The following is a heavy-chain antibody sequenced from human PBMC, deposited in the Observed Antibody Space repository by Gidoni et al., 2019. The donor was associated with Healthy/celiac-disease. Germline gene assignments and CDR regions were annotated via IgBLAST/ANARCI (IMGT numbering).Heavy chain of an antibody. V-gene: IGHV4-34*01. CDR2: INHGGRA. D-gene: IGHD2-2*01. Sequence: QVQLQQWGAGLLKPSETLSFTCAVYVGSSSGYYWSWIRQPAGKGLGWIGEINHGGRANYNPSLKSRATISVDTSKNQFSLKLSSVTAASTAVYYCARGRGRIVVVPAARSPLSESQVAPYYMDVWGKGTTVTVSS. J-gene: IGHJ6*03. CDR1: VGSSSGYY. CDR3: ARGRGRIVVVPAARSPLSESQVAPYYMDV.